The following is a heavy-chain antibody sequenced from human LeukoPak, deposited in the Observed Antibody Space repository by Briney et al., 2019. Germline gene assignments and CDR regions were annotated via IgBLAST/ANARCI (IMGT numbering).Heavy chain of an antibody. V-gene: IGHV3-48*03. CDR3: ARGLGNFDY. Sequence: GGSLRLSCAASGFTFSNYEMNWVRQAPGKGLEWISYISTSGTIEYYADSVKGRFTISRDHARNSLYLQMNSLRAEDTAVYYCARGLGNFDYWGQGTLATVSS. CDR2: ISTSGTIE. CDR1: GFTFSNYE. J-gene: IGHJ4*02. D-gene: IGHD1-26*01.